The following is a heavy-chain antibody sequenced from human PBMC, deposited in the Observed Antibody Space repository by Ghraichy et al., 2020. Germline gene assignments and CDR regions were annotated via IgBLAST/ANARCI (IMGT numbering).Heavy chain of an antibody. CDR2: IKNKANSYTT. Sequence: GGSLRLSCAASGFTFSDHYMDWVRQAPGKGLEWVGRIKNKANSYTTEYAASVKGRLTISRDDSENSLYLQMNSLETEDTAVYYCARGRIASECRKWMAFDNWGQGTLVTVSS. J-gene: IGHJ4*02. CDR3: ARGRIASECRKWMAFDN. D-gene: IGHD5-24*01. V-gene: IGHV3-72*01. CDR1: GFTFSDHY.